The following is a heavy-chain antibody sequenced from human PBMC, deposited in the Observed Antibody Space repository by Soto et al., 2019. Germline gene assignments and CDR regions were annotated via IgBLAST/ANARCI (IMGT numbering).Heavy chain of an antibody. J-gene: IGHJ5*02. CDR1: GYTLTELS. V-gene: IGHV1-24*01. CDR2: FDPEDGET. CDR3: ATGFFGGSYSVGWFDP. D-gene: IGHD1-26*01. Sequence: GASVKVSCKVSGYTLTELSMHWVRQAPGKGLEWMGGFDPEDGETIYAQKFQGRVTMTEDTSTDTAYMELSSLRSEDTAVYYLATGFFGGSYSVGWFDPWGQGTLVTVSS.